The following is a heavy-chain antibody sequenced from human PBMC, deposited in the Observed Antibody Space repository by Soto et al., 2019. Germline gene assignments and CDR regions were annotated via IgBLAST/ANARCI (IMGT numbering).Heavy chain of an antibody. CDR3: AKDSNKYSSSLRGRYFDY. Sequence: EVQLLESGGGLVQRGGSQRLSCAASGFTLTSYVMSWVRQAPGKGLEWVAGISGGGSTAFYADSVKGRFTISRDNAKNTLVLQMDSLRAEDTAIYYCAKDSNKYSSSLRGRYFDYWGQGTLVTVSS. V-gene: IGHV3-23*01. CDR1: GFTLTSYV. CDR2: ISGGGSTA. D-gene: IGHD3-22*01. J-gene: IGHJ4*02.